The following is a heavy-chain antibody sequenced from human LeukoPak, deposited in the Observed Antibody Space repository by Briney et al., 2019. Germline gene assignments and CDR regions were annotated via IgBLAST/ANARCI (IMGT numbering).Heavy chain of an antibody. Sequence: GVSLRLSCAASGFTFNNYWMTWVRQAPGKGLEWVANIKQDGSEKYYVDSVKGRFTISRDNAKNSLYLQMNSLRAEDTAVYYCAREGSGSYSIDYWGQGTLVTVSS. D-gene: IGHD3-10*01. V-gene: IGHV3-7*01. CDR3: AREGSGSYSIDY. CDR2: IKQDGSEK. CDR1: GFTFNNYW. J-gene: IGHJ4*02.